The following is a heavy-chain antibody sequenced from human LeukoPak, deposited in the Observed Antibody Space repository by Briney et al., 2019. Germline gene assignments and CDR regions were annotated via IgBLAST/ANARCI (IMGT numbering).Heavy chain of an antibody. J-gene: IGHJ3*02. CDR1: GFTVSSTY. CDR2: ISGGGSGT. Sequence: GSLRLSCAASGFTVSSTYMAWVRQAPGKGLEWVAVISGGGSGTYYADSVRGRFTISRDNSKNTVYLQMNSLRAEDTAIYYCAKAVGSSGYFSRDAFDIWGQGTMVTVSS. D-gene: IGHD3-22*01. CDR3: AKAVGSSGYFSRDAFDI. V-gene: IGHV3-23*01.